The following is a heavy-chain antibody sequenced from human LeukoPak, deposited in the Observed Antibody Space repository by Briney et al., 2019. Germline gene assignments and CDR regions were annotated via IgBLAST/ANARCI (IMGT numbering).Heavy chain of an antibody. CDR2: IYPGDSDT. D-gene: IGHD3-3*01. CDR3: ARSEMLGFWSGYYSEPSYYFDY. Sequence: GESLKISCKGSGYSFTSYWIGWVRQMPGKGLEWMGIIYPGDSDTRYSPSFQGQVTISADKSISTAYLQWSSLKASDTAMYYCARSEMLGFWSGYYSEPSYYFDYWGQGTLVTVSS. V-gene: IGHV5-51*01. CDR1: GYSFTSYW. J-gene: IGHJ4*02.